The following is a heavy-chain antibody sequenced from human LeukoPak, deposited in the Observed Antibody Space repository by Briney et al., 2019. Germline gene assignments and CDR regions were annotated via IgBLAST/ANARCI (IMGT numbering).Heavy chain of an antibody. CDR3: ARRVVVVTAAPNDY. J-gene: IGHJ4*02. CDR1: GGSISSSSYY. V-gene: IGHV4-39*01. CDR2: IYYSGST. D-gene: IGHD2-21*02. Sequence: SETLSLTCTVSGGSISSSSYYWGWIRQPPGKGLEWIGSIYYSGSTYYNPSLKSRVTISVDTSKNQFSLKVSSVTAADTAVYYCARRVVVVTAAPNDYWGQGTLVTVSS.